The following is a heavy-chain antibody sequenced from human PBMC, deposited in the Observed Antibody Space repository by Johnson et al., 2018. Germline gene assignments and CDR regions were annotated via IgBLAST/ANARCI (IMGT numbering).Heavy chain of an antibody. J-gene: IGHJ3*02. Sequence: VQLVESGGGVVTPGRSLRLSCAASGFTFSGYVMHWVRQAPGKGLEGVAVISNDGSNRYYGDSVKGRFTISRDNSENTMYLQMNSLRADDTAVYHCAKEAVNWNLPRGGLDIWGQGTMVTVSS. CDR3: AKEAVNWNLPRGGLDI. CDR2: ISNDGSNR. CDR1: GFTFSGYV. D-gene: IGHD1-7*01. V-gene: IGHV3-30*18.